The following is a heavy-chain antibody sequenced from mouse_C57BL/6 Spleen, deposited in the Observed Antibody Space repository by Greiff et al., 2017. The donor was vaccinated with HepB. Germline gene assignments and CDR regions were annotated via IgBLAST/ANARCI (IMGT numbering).Heavy chain of an antibody. J-gene: IGHJ1*03. Sequence: QVQLQQPGAELVRPGSSVKLSCKASGYTFTSYWMHWVKQRPIQGLEWIGNIDPSDSETHYNQKFKDKATLTVDKSSSTAYMQLSSLTSEDSAVYYCARSDITTVVATDFDGWGTGTTVTVAS. CDR1: GYTFTSYW. CDR3: ARSDITTVVATDFDG. CDR2: IDPSDSET. V-gene: IGHV1-52*01. D-gene: IGHD1-1*01.